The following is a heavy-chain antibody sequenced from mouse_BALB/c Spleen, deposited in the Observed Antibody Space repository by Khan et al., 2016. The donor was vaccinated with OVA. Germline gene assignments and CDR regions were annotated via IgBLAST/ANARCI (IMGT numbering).Heavy chain of an antibody. J-gene: IGHJ3*01. Sequence: QIQLVQSGPELKKPGETVKISCKASGYTFTDYSMHWVKQAPGKGLKWMGWINTETGEPTYADDFKGRFAFSLETSASTAYLQINNLKNEDTATDFCARLWDYDGDYWGQGTLVTVSA. CDR3: ARLWDYDGDY. V-gene: IGHV9-2-1*01. CDR2: INTETGEP. D-gene: IGHD2-4*01. CDR1: GYTFTDYS.